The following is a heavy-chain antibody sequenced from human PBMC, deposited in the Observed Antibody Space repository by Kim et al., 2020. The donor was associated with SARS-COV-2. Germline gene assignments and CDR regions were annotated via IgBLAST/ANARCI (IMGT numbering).Heavy chain of an antibody. D-gene: IGHD2-21*01. J-gene: IGHJ4*01. CDR3: ARDGMIQRWDSYYFDS. Sequence: GESLRLSCTASGFTFSTYWMTWVRQAPGQGLEWVSTISQDGSEIYYVDSMKGRFTISRANAGNSLYLQMDSLRAEDTAVYYWARDGMIQRWDSYYFDSWG. V-gene: IGHV3-7*03. CDR2: ISQDGSEI. CDR1: GFTFSTYW.